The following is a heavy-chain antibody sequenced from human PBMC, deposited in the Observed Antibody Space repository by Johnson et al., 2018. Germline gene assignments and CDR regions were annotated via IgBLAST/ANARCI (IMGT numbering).Heavy chain of an antibody. J-gene: IGHJ6*02. V-gene: IGHV1-69*13. CDR1: GGTFSSYA. D-gene: IGHD2-15*01. CDR2: IIPIFGTA. CDR3: ALRSVVVAAYYYYYGMDV. Sequence: QVQLVQSGAEVKKPGASVKVSCKASGGTFSSYAISWVRQAPGQGLEWMGGIIPIFGTANYAQKFQGRVTITADESTSTAYMELSSLRSEDAAVYYCALRSVVVAAYYYYYGMDVWGQGTTVTVSS.